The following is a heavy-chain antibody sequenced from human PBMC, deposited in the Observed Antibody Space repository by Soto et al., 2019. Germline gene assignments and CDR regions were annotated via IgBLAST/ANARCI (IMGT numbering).Heavy chain of an antibody. V-gene: IGHV3-7*01. Sequence: GGSLRLSCAASGFTFSSYWMSWVRQAPGKGLEWVANIKQDGSEKYYVDSVKGRFTISRDNAKNSLYLQMNSLRAEDTAVYYCARDEGMQWLEEGGVDYWGQGTLVTVSS. D-gene: IGHD6-19*01. CDR3: ARDEGMQWLEEGGVDY. CDR1: GFTFSSYW. J-gene: IGHJ4*02. CDR2: IKQDGSEK.